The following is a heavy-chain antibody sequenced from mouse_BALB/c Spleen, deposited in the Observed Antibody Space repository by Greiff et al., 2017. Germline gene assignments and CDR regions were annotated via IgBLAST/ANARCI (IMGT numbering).Heavy chain of an antibody. CDR1: GYSFTRYC. CDR2: INPSTGNT. Sequence: VQLQQSGADLVKPWPSVTMSCKVSGYSFTRYCMHWVNQRPGKGLEWIGYINPSTGNTEYNQMFKDKATLTADKSSSTVYMQLSNLTSEDSAVYYCARDDNSHAMDYWGQGTSVTVSS. CDR3: ARDDNSHAMDY. J-gene: IGHJ4*01. D-gene: IGHD1-3*01. V-gene: IGHV1-7*01.